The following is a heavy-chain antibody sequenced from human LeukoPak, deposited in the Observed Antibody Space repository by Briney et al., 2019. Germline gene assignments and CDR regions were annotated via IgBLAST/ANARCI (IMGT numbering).Heavy chain of an antibody. Sequence: SGRSLRLSCAASGFTFSSYAMHWVRQAPGKGLEWVAVISYDGSNKYYADSVKGRFTISRDNSKNTLYLQMNSLRAEDTAVYYCARAGGSWGQGTLVTVSS. V-gene: IGHV3-30-3*01. J-gene: IGHJ5*02. CDR2: ISYDGSNK. CDR1: GFTFSSYA. CDR3: ARAGGS.